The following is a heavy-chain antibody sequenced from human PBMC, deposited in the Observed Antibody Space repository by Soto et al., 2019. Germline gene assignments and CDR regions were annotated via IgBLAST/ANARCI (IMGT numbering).Heavy chain of an antibody. V-gene: IGHV1-2*04. Sequence: ASVKVSCKASGYTFTDHYIHWVRQAPGQGLEWLGWINPNTGGTNYAQRFRDWVTLTRDTSISTAYMELSSLRSDDTAVYYCAIVADTVSTASLGWFDIWGQGTLVT. CDR1: GYTFTDHY. CDR2: INPNTGGT. J-gene: IGHJ3*02. CDR3: AIVADTVSTASLGWFDI. D-gene: IGHD5-12*01.